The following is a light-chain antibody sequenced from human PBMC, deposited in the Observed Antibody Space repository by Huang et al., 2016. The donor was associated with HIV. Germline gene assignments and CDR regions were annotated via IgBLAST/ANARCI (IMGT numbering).Light chain of an antibody. J-gene: IGKJ5*01. Sequence: IQLTQSPPSLSASVGDTVTFTCRASQDITTFLAWYQQKPGKAPQLLISSASTLHSGVPVRFRGSGSGTDFTLTISSLQPEDIAVYYCQQLTTYPITFGPGTRLEIK. CDR2: SAS. CDR1: QDITTF. CDR3: QQLTTYPIT. V-gene: IGKV1-9*01.